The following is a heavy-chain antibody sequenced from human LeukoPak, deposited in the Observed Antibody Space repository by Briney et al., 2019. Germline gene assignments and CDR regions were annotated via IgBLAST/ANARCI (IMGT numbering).Heavy chain of an antibody. D-gene: IGHD2-15*01. V-gene: IGHV3-53*01. J-gene: IGHJ6*02. Sequence: PSETLSLTCAVSGGSISSPNSWTWVRQTPGKGLEWVSVIFSGGSTYYADSVKGRFTISRDNSKNTLYLQMNSLRAEDTAVYYCARENDMGYCSGGRCYKGYNAMDVWGQGTTVTVSS. CDR1: GGSISSPNS. CDR3: ARENDMGYCSGGRCYKGYNAMDV. CDR2: IFSGGST.